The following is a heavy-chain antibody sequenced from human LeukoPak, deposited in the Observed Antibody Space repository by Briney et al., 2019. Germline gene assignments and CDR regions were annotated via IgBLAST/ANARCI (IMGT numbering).Heavy chain of an antibody. CDR2: IYYSGST. CDR1: GFTFSRNWM. CDR3: ARGLDY. Sequence: GSLRLSCAASGFTFSRNWMSWVRQPPGKGLEWIGSIYYSGSTYYNPSLKSRVTISVDTSKNQFSLKLSSVTAADTAVYYCARGLDYWGQGTLVTVSS. J-gene: IGHJ4*02. V-gene: IGHV4-4*02.